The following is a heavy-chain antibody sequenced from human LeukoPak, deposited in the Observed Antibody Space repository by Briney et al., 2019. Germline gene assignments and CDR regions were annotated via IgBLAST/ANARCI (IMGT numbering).Heavy chain of an antibody. CDR2: IKPSGGST. CDR1: GYTFTSYG. CDR3: ARVGARIVVVPAVDYYFDY. D-gene: IGHD2-2*01. Sequence: ASVKVSCKASGYTFTSYGISWVRQAPGQGLEWMGIIKPSGGSTSYAQKFQGRVTMTRDTSTSTVYMELSSLRSEDTAVYYCARVGARIVVVPAVDYYFDYWGQGTLVTVSS. J-gene: IGHJ4*02. V-gene: IGHV1-46*01.